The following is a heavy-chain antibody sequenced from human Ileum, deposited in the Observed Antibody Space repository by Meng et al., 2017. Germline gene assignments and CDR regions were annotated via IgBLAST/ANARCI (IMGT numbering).Heavy chain of an antibody. CDR2: IYWDDDK. V-gene: IGHV2-5*02. Sequence: QITLKETGPALVKDKQTLTLTCTFSGFSLATSRVSVVWIRPPPGEDMEWFDLIYWDDDKRYSPSLQNSLAITTDNTNNQVVLTMTNMDPMDTDTYYCAHSPQGYFDYWGPGTLVTVSS. J-gene: IGHJ4*02. CDR3: AHSPQGYFDY. CDR1: GFSLATSRVS.